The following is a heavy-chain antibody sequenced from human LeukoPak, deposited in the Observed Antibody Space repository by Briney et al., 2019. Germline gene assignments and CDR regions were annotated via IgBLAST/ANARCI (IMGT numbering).Heavy chain of an antibody. J-gene: IGHJ4*02. V-gene: IGHV3-74*01. CDR3: TREVPYSYDSNGHDY. CDR2: LNSDGSST. Sequence: PGGSLRLSCAASGFTFSSYWMHWVRQAPGKGLVWVSRLNSDGSSTVYADSVKGRFTISRDNSKNTLYLQMSSLRAEDTAVYYCTREVPYSYDSNGHDYWGQGTLVTVSS. D-gene: IGHD3-22*01. CDR1: GFTFSSYW.